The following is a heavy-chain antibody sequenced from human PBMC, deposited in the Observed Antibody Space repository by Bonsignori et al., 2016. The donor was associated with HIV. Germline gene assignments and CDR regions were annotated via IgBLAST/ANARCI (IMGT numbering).Heavy chain of an antibody. Sequence: QVQLQQWGAGLLKPSETLSLTCAVYGGSFSGYYWSWIRQPPGKGLEWIGEINHSGSTNYNPSLKSRVTISVDTSKNQFSLKLSSVTAADTAVYYCARESRRRITIFGVVTYSQKYYFDYWGQGTLVTVSS. CDR3: ARESRRRITIFGVVTYSQKYYFDY. J-gene: IGHJ4*02. CDR2: INHSGST. CDR1: GGSFSGYY. V-gene: IGHV4-34*01. D-gene: IGHD3-3*01.